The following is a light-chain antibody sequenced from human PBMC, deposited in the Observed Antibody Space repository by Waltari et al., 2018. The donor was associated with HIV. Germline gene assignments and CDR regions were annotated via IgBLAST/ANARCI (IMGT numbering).Light chain of an antibody. V-gene: IGLV2-14*03. J-gene: IGLJ3*02. Sequence: QSALTQPASVSGSPGQSITISCTGTSSDIGAYDYVSWYQQYPGKAPRLLIYVVSVRSSGISDRFSGAKSAYTASASLTISKLQAGGEAHYYCVSYATNNIPLFGGGTKLTVL. CDR1: SSDIGAYDY. CDR2: VVS. CDR3: VSYATNNIPL.